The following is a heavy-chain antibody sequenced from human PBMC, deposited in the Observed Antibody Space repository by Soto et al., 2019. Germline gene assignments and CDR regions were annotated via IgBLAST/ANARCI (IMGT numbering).Heavy chain of an antibody. D-gene: IGHD2-21*01. J-gene: IGHJ4*02. V-gene: IGHV4-34*01. CDR1: GGSFSGYY. CDR2: INHSGST. CDR3: ARGPGDYVLWY. Sequence: SETLSLTCAVYGGSFSGYYWSWIRQPPGKGLEWIGEINHSGSTNYNPSLKSRVTISVDTSKNQFSLKLSSVTAADTAVYYCARGPGDYVLWYWGPGTLVTVSS.